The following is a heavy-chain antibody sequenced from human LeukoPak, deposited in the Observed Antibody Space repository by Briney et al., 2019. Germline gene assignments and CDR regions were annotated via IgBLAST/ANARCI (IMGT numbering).Heavy chain of an antibody. CDR1: GYTFSTYE. CDR3: TRGPGNDP. CDR2: MHPNSGDT. D-gene: IGHD3-10*01. V-gene: IGHV1-8*01. Sequence: PKASVKVSCKTSGYTFSTYEINWVRQAAGQGLEWMGWMHPNSGDTDYAQKFQGRVTMTRDASINTVYMELSSLRSEDTAVYYCTRGPGNDPWGQGTLVTVSS. J-gene: IGHJ5*02.